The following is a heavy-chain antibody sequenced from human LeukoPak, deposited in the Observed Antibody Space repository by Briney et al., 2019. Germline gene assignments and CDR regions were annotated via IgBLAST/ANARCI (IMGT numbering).Heavy chain of an antibody. D-gene: IGHD6-13*01. Sequence: GGSLRLSCAASGFTFSSYAMSWVRQAPGKGLEWVSYISSSGSAIYYADSVRGRFTISRDNAENSLYLQMNSLRAEDTAVYYCARCDRSSWYRVDYWGQGTLVTVSS. CDR2: ISSSGSAI. J-gene: IGHJ4*02. CDR3: ARCDRSSWYRVDY. V-gene: IGHV3-48*03. CDR1: GFTFSSYA.